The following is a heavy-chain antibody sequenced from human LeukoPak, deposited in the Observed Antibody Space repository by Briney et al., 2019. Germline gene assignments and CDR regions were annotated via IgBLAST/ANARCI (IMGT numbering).Heavy chain of an antibody. D-gene: IGHD3-22*01. CDR1: GFIFNNYW. V-gene: IGHV3-21*01. CDR2: ISSSSSYI. CDR3: AREYRQGYDSSGYNSRFDY. Sequence: GGSLRLSCAASGFIFNNYWMHWVRQAPGKGLEWVSSISSSSSYIYYADSVKGRFTISRDNAKNSLYLQMNSLRAEDTAVYYCAREYRQGYDSSGYNSRFDYWGQGTLVTVSS. J-gene: IGHJ4*02.